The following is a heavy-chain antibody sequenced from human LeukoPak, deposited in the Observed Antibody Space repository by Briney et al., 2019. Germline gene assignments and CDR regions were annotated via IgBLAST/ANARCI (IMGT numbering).Heavy chain of an antibody. D-gene: IGHD3-22*01. V-gene: IGHV1-18*04. Sequence: ASVKVSCKASGYTFTGYYMHWVRQAPGQGLEWMGWISAYNGNTNYAQKLQGRVTMTTDTSTSTAYMELRSLRSDDTAVYYCARDHNYDSSGPDAFDVWGQGTMVTVSS. CDR3: ARDHNYDSSGPDAFDV. CDR2: ISAYNGNT. CDR1: GYTFTGYY. J-gene: IGHJ3*01.